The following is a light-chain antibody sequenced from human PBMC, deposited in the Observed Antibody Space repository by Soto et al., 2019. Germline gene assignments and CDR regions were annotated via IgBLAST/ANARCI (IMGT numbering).Light chain of an antibody. Sequence: EILMTQSPVTLSVSPGERATLSCRASQSVSNNLAWYQQKPGQAPSLLIYGAFTRATGSPARFSGTGSGTEFTLTISSLQSEDFALYYCQQYNDWPLTFGQGTKVEI. J-gene: IGKJ1*01. CDR3: QQYNDWPLT. CDR2: GAF. V-gene: IGKV3-15*01. CDR1: QSVSNN.